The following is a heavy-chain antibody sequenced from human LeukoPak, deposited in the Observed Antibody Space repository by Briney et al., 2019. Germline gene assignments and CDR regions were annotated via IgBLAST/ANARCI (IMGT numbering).Heavy chain of an antibody. CDR1: GFTFSSYW. CDR3: ARDAGWLDLDY. J-gene: IGHJ4*02. Sequence: GGSLRLSCAASGFTFSSYWMTWVRQAPGKGLEWVANIKQDGTEKHYVDSVKGRLTISRDNAKNSLYLQMNSLRAEDTAVYYCARDAGWLDLDYWGQGTLVTVSS. D-gene: IGHD3-22*01. CDR2: IKQDGTEK. V-gene: IGHV3-7*04.